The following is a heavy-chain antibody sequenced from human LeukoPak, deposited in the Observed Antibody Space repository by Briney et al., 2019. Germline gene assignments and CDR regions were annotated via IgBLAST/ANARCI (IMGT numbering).Heavy chain of an antibody. J-gene: IGHJ5*02. V-gene: IGHV3-30*19. CDR2: ISYDGSKE. CDR3: AREGDSASFHP. D-gene: IGHD3-16*01. CDR1: GFTFSSYG. Sequence: GGSLRLSCAASGFTFSSYGMHWVRQAPGKGLEWVAIISYDGSKEYFADSVKGRFTISRDNSKNTLYLQMNSLRAEDTAVYYCAREGDSASFHPWGQGTPVTVSS.